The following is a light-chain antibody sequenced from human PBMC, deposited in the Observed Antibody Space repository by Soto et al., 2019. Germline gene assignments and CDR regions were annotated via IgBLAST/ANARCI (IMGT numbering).Light chain of an antibody. Sequence: EIVLTQSPGTLSFSPGERATLSCRASQSVSSYLAWYQQKLGQAPKLLIYDASKRATGIPARFSGSGSGTDYTLTISSLEPEDFAVYYCQLRSSWPTQFTFGPGTKVDIK. V-gene: IGKV3-11*01. CDR2: DAS. CDR1: QSVSSY. CDR3: QLRSSWPTQFT. J-gene: IGKJ3*01.